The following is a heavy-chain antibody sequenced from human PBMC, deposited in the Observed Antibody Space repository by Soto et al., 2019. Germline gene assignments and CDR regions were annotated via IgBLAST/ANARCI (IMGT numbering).Heavy chain of an antibody. CDR3: AKDWSYSSGWYEYYYYYYGMDV. CDR2: ISGSGGST. Sequence: EVQLLESGGGLVQPGGSLRLSCAASGFTFSSYAMSWVRQAPGKGLEWVSAISGSGGSTYYADSVKGRFTISRDNSKKTLYLQMNSLRAEDTAVYYCAKDWSYSSGWYEYYYYYYGMDVWGQGTTVTVSS. V-gene: IGHV3-23*01. J-gene: IGHJ6*02. D-gene: IGHD6-19*01. CDR1: GFTFSSYA.